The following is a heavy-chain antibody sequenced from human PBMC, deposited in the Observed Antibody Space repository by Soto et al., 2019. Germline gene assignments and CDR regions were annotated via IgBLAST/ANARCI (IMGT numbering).Heavy chain of an antibody. V-gene: IGHV3-74*01. D-gene: IGHD3-3*01. CDR2: MNSDGSNT. CDR3: VTGGSGYVNY. Sequence: GGSLRLSCAASGFTFSSYWMHWVRQAPGKGLVWVSRMNSDGSNTIYADSVRGRFTISRDNAKNTLYLQMNSLRAEDTAVYYCVTGGSGYVNYWGQGTLVTVSS. J-gene: IGHJ4*02. CDR1: GFTFSSYW.